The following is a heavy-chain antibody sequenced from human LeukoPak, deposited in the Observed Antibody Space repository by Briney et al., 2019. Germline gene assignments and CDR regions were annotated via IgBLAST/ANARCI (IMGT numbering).Heavy chain of an antibody. J-gene: IGHJ6*03. D-gene: IGHD3-3*01. CDR1: GFTFSSYA. CDR2: IKQDGSEK. Sequence: GGSLRLSCAASGFTFSSYAMSWVRQAPGKGLEWVANIKQDGSEKYFVDSVKGRFTVSRDNALQMNSLRAEDTAVYYCARGPSYDFWNTYYHYYMDVWGKGTTVTVSS. CDR3: ARGPSYDFWNTYYHYYMDV. V-gene: IGHV3-7*01.